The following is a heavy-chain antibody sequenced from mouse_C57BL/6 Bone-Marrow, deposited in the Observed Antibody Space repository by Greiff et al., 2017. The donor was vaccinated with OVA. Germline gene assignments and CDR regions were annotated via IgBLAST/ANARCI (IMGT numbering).Heavy chain of an antibody. Sequence: EVKLEESGGGLVKPGGSLKLSCAASGFTFSDYGMHWVRQAPEKGLEWVAYISSGSSTIYYADTVKGRFTISRDNAKNTLFLQMPSLRSEDTAMYYCARGKLPPFDYWGQGTTLTVSS. J-gene: IGHJ2*01. CDR3: ARGKLPPFDY. V-gene: IGHV5-17*01. CDR1: GFTFSDYG. CDR2: ISSGSSTI.